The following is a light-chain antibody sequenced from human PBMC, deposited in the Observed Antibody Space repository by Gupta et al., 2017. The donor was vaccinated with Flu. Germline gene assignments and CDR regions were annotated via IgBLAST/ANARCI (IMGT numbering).Light chain of an antibody. CDR1: QGIGND. V-gene: IGKV1-17*01. J-gene: IGKJ4*01. CDR2: AAS. CDR3: QQHNFYFGT. Sequence: PSSLSASVGDRVTITCRPSQGIGNDLGWYQQKPGKTPKRLIYAASSLQGGVPSRFSGSGSGTHFTLTISSLQPEDFATYFCQQHNFYFGTFGGGTKVEIK.